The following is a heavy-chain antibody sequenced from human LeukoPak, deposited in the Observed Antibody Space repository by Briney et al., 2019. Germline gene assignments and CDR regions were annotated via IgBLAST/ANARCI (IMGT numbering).Heavy chain of an antibody. D-gene: IGHD2-15*01. Sequence: GGSLRLSCAASGFTFDDYAMHWVQQAPGKGLEWVSGISWNSGSIGYADSVKGRFTISRDNAKNSLYLQMNSLRAEDTALYYCAKGHFEFGGSCPCPLYWYFDLWGRGTLVTVSS. J-gene: IGHJ2*01. V-gene: IGHV3-9*01. CDR2: ISWNSGSI. CDR3: AKGHFEFGGSCPCPLYWYFDL. CDR1: GFTFDDYA.